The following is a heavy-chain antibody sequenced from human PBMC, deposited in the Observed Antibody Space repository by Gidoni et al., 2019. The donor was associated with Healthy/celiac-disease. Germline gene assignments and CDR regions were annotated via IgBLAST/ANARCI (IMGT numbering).Heavy chain of an antibody. D-gene: IGHD6-19*01. V-gene: IGHV1-69*04. Sequence: QVQLVQSGAEVKKPGSSVKVSCKASGGTFSSYAISWVRQAPGQGLEWMGRIIPILGIANYAQKFQGRVTITADKSTSTAYMELSSLRSEDTAVYYCARDGRSSGPTDYWGQGTLVTVSS. CDR2: IIPILGIA. CDR3: ARDGRSSGPTDY. CDR1: GGTFSSYA. J-gene: IGHJ4*02.